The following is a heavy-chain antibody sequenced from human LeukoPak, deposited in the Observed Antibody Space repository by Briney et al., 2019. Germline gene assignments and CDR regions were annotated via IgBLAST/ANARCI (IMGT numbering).Heavy chain of an antibody. J-gene: IGHJ3*02. V-gene: IGHV3-23*01. D-gene: IGHD3-22*01. CDR3: AKKEGDSSGYGAFDI. CDR1: GSTLISYA. Sequence: PGPCPRPSCAAFGSTLISYAMGSVRQAPGKWLELVSAIGCSGGSTSCADSVKGRFTISRDNSKNTLYLQMNSLRAEDTAVYYCAKKEGDSSGYGAFDIWGQGTMVTVSS. CDR2: IGCSGGST.